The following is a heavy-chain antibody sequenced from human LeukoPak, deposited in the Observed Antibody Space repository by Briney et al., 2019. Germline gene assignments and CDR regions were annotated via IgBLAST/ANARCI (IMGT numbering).Heavy chain of an antibody. CDR2: IYYSGST. V-gene: IGHV4-59*12. J-gene: IGHJ5*02. D-gene: IGHD1-1*01. CDR1: GGSISSYY. CDR3: ARGTTGVDP. Sequence: SETLSLTCTVSGGSISSYYWSWIRQPPGKGLEWIGYIYYSGSTYYNPSLKSRVTISVDTSKNQFSLKLSSVTAADTAVYYCARGTTGVDPWGQGTLVTVSS.